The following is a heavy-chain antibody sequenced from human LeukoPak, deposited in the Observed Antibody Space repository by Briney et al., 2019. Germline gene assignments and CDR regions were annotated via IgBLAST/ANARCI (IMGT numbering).Heavy chain of an antibody. CDR1: GFTFSSHW. V-gene: IGHV3-7*03. Sequence: GGSLRLSCVDSGFTFSSHWMTWVRQAPGKGLEWVANIKQDGNEIYYADSVKGRFTISRDNARNTVYLQMNSLRAEDTAVYYCAKDRYYFDYWGQGTLVTVSS. J-gene: IGHJ4*02. CDR3: AKDRYYFDY. CDR2: IKQDGNEI.